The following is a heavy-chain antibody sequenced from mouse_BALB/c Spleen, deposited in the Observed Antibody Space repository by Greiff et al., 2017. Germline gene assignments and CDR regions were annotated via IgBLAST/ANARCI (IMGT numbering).Heavy chain of an antibody. CDR3: ARRTMITTGYAMDY. V-gene: IGHV5-12-1*01. CDR2: ISSGGGST. D-gene: IGHD2-4*01. J-gene: IGHJ4*01. CDR1: GFAFSSYD. Sequence: EVKLMESGGGLVKPGGSLKLSCAASGFAFSSYDMSWVRQTPEKRLEWVAYISSGGGSTYYPDTVKGRFTISRDDAKNTLYLQMSSLKSEDTAMYYCARRTMITTGYAMDYWGQGTSVTVSS.